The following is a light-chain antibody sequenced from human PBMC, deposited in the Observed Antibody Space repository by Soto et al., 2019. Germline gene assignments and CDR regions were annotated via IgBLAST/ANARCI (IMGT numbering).Light chain of an antibody. CDR2: EGS. CDR1: SSDVGSYNL. Sequence: QSVLTQPASVSGSPGQSITISCTGTSSDVGSYNLVSWYQQHPGKAPKLMIYEGSKRPSGVSNRFSGSKSGNTASLTISGLQAEDEADYSCCSYAGSSRYVFGHGTKVTVL. V-gene: IGLV2-23*01. CDR3: CSYAGSSRYV. J-gene: IGLJ1*01.